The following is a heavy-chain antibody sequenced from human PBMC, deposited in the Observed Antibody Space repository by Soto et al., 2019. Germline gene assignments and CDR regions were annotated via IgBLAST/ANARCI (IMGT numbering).Heavy chain of an antibody. D-gene: IGHD5-18*01. CDR1: GVTFSSYS. Sequence: EVQLVESGGGLVQPGGSLRLSCAASGVTFSSYSMNWVRQAPGKGLEWVSYLSASSGVTYYADSVKGRFAISRDNAENSMYLQMSSLRDEDTAVYYCARGRGYSYGKIDYWGQGTPVTVSS. CDR3: ARGRGYSYGKIDY. CDR2: LSASSGVT. V-gene: IGHV3-48*02. J-gene: IGHJ4*02.